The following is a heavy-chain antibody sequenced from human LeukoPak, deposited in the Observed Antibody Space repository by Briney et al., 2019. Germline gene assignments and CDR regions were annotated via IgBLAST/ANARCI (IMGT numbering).Heavy chain of an antibody. D-gene: IGHD6-13*01. CDR1: GGTFSSYA. CDR3: ARAHIAAAGTSYFDY. CDR2: IIPIFGTA. Sequence: SVNVSCKASGGTFSSYAISWVRQAPGQGLEWMGGIIPIFGTANYAQKFQGRVTITTDESTSTAYMELSSLRSEDTAVYYCARAHIAAAGTSYFDYWGQGTLVTVSS. V-gene: IGHV1-69*05. J-gene: IGHJ4*02.